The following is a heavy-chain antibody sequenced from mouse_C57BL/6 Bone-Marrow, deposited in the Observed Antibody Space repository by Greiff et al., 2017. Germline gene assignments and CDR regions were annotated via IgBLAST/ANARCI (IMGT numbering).Heavy chain of an antibody. V-gene: IGHV14-2*01. CDR2: IDPEDGET. Sequence: EVKLVESGAELVKPGASVKLSCTASGFNIKDYYMHWVKQRTEQGLEWIGRIDPEDGETKYAPKFQGKATITADTSSNTAYLQLSSLTSEDTAVYYCARRRLGDYGSSYWYFDVWGTGTTVTVSS. J-gene: IGHJ1*03. D-gene: IGHD1-1*01. CDR3: ARRRLGDYGSSYWYFDV. CDR1: GFNIKDYY.